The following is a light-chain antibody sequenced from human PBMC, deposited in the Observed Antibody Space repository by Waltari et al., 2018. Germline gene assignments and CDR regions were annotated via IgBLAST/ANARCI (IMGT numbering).Light chain of an antibody. J-gene: IGLJ2*01. V-gene: IGLV2-14*03. Sequence: QSVLTQPASVSGSPGQSLTLHCAGTSRHIGGYPDVPWYQQHPGKAPKLMIYDVSRWPSGVSHRFSGSKSGNTASLTISGLQAEDEAHYYCTSYTSTNTVIFGGGTKVTVL. CDR2: DVS. CDR3: TSYTSTNTVI. CDR1: SRHIGGYPD.